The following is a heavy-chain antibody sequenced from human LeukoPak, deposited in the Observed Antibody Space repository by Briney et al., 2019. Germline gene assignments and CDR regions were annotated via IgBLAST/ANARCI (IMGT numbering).Heavy chain of an antibody. CDR3: ARYSSSWYYFDY. V-gene: IGHV4-38-2*01. J-gene: IGHJ4*02. Sequence: SETLSLTCAVSGYSISSGYYWGWIRPPPGKGLEWIGIIYHSGSTYYNPSLKSRVTISVDTSKNQFSLKLSSVTAADTAVYYCARYSSSWYYFDYWSQGTLVTVSS. CDR1: GYSISSGYY. D-gene: IGHD6-13*01. CDR2: IYHSGST.